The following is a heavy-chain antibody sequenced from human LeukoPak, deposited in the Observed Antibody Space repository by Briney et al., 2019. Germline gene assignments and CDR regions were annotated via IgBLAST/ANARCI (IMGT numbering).Heavy chain of an antibody. D-gene: IGHD3-10*01. Sequence: SETLSLTCTVSGGSISSSSYYWGWLRQPPGTGLEWLGCIYYSGSTSYNPSLKSRVTISVDTSKNQFSLKLSSVTAADTGVYYCARASGMILPFDYWGQGTLVTVSS. CDR1: GGSISSSSYY. J-gene: IGHJ4*02. V-gene: IGHV4-39*07. CDR3: ARASGMILPFDY. CDR2: IYYSGST.